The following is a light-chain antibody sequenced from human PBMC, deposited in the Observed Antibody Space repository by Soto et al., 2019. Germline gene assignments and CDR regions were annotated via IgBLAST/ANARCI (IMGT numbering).Light chain of an antibody. Sequence: DIQMTQSPSTMYTFVGDTVNLTSRASQSVNSWLAWYQQRPGKDPKLLIYDASTLESGVPSRFSGSGSGTEFTLTISSLQPDDFATYYCHQYNSYHTFGGGNKVGIK. CDR2: DAS. V-gene: IGKV1-5*01. CDR3: HQYNSYHT. J-gene: IGKJ4*01. CDR1: QSVNSW.